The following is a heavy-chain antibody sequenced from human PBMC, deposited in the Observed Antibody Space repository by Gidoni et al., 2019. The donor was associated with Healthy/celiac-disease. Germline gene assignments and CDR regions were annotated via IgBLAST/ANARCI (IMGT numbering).Heavy chain of an antibody. D-gene: IGHD3-16*01. CDR2: LKQDGSEK. Sequence: EVQLVESGGGLVQPGGALRLSCAASGFTFSSYWMSWVRQAPGKGLEWVANLKQDGSEKYYVDSVKGRFTISRDNAKNPLYLQMNSLRAEDTAVYYCASAFGGWGGDYWGQGTLVTVSS. V-gene: IGHV3-7*02. J-gene: IGHJ4*02. CDR3: ASAFGGWGGDY. CDR1: GFTFSSYW.